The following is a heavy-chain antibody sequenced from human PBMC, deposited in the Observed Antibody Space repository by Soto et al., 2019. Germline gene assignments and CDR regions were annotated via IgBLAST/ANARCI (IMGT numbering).Heavy chain of an antibody. Sequence: QVQLQESGPGLVKPSETLSLTCTVCGGSINAFFWTWVRQPPGKGLESIGYIFYSGSTNYNPSLKSRVTISLDTSKTQFSLNLTSVTAADTAVYYCATQTGLYYYGMDVWGQGTTVAVSS. J-gene: IGHJ6*02. V-gene: IGHV4-59*01. CDR1: GGSINAFF. CDR3: ATQTGLYYYGMDV. CDR2: IFYSGST.